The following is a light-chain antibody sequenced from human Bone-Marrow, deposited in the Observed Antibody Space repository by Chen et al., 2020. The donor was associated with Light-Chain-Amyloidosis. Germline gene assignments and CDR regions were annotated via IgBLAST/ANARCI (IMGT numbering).Light chain of an antibody. Sequence: DIQMTQSPYTLSASVGDRVTITCRASQSISRWLAWYQQKPGKAPKLLIYQASTLESGVPSRFSGSGSGTEFTLTISSLWPDDFAAYYCQHYNSSSPMYTFGQGTKLEI. J-gene: IGKJ2*01. CDR2: QAS. CDR1: QSISRW. CDR3: QHYNSSSPMYT. V-gene: IGKV1-5*03.